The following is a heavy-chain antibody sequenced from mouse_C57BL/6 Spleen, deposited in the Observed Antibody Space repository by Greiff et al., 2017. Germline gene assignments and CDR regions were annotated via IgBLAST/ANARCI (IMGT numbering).Heavy chain of an antibody. CDR2: IWSGGCT. J-gene: IGHJ3*01. V-gene: IGHV2-2*01. CDR3: ARSGQGFAY. CDR1: GFSLTSYG. D-gene: IGHD3-3*01. Sequence: QVQLKQSGPGLVQPSQSLSITCTVSGFSLTSYGVHWVRQSPGKGLEWLGVIWSGGCTDYNAAFISRLSISKDNSKSQVFFKMNSLQADDTAIYYCARSGQGFAYWGQGTLVTVSA.